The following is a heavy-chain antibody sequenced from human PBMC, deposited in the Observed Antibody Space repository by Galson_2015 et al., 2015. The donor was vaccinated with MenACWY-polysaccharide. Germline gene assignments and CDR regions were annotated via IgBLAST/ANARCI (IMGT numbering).Heavy chain of an antibody. J-gene: IGHJ4*02. CDR1: GFNFSIYV. Sequence: SLRLSCAASGFNFSIYVMTWVRQAPGKGLEWVSAISSGSDSAYYTDSVKGRATTSRDNSKDTLHLQMDSLRPEDTAVYYCVKGGWADNWGQGTLVTVSS. CDR2: ISSGSDSA. V-gene: IGHV3-23*01. D-gene: IGHD1-26*01. CDR3: VKGGWADN.